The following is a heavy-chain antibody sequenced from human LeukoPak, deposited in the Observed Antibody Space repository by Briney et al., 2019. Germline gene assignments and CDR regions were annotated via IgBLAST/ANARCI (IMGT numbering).Heavy chain of an antibody. V-gene: IGHV1-69*05. Sequence: SVKASCKASGGTFSSYAISWVRQAPGQGLEWMGRIIPIFGTANYAQKLQGRVTITTDESTSTAYMELSSLRSEDTAVYYCAREMATNLDYWGQGTLVTVSS. CDR1: GGTFSSYA. CDR3: AREMATNLDY. J-gene: IGHJ4*02. D-gene: IGHD5-24*01. CDR2: IIPIFGTA.